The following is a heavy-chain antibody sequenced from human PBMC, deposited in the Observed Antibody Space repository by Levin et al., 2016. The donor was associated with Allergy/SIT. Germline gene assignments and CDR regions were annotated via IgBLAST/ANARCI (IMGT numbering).Heavy chain of an antibody. J-gene: IGHJ3*02. CDR2: INHSGST. CDR1: GGSFSGYY. V-gene: IGHV4-34*01. D-gene: IGHD3-22*01. Sequence: TLSLTCAVYGGSFSGYYWSWIRQPPGKGLEWIGEINHSGSTNYNPSLKSRVTISVDTSKNQFSLKLSSVTAADTAVYYCARKSYYDSSGYPAAFDIWGQGTMVTVSS. CDR3: ARKSYYDSSGYPAAFDI.